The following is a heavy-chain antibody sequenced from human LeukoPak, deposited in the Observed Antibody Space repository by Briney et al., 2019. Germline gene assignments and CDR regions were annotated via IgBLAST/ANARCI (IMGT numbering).Heavy chain of an antibody. V-gene: IGHV4-61*01. CDR3: ARDRSWGDAFDI. Sequence: PSETLSLTCTVSGGSVSSSSYYWSWIRQPPGKGLEWIGYLSYSGSTNYNPSLKSRVSISVDTSKNQFSLKLSSVTAADTAVYYCARDRSWGDAFDIWGQGTMVTVSS. D-gene: IGHD6-13*01. J-gene: IGHJ3*02. CDR2: LSYSGST. CDR1: GGSVSSSSYY.